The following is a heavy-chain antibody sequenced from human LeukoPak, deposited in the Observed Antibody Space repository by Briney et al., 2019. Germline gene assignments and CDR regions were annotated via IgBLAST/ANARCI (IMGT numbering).Heavy chain of an antibody. V-gene: IGHV3-53*01. CDR3: ARDEGTLRWWELLRSDAFDI. CDR1: GFTVSSNY. CDR2: IYSGGST. J-gene: IGHJ3*02. D-gene: IGHD1-26*01. Sequence: GGSLRLSCAASGFTVSSNYMSWVRQAPGKGLEWVSVIYSGGSTYYADSVKGRFTISRDNSKNTLYLQMNSLRAEDTAVYYCARDEGTLRWWELLRSDAFDIWGQGTMVTVSS.